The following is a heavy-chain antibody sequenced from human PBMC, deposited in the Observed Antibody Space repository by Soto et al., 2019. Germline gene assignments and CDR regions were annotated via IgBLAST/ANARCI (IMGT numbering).Heavy chain of an antibody. Sequence: SATLSLTCIVSGYSITTGYYWGWLRQPPGKGLEWIGSIHRSGSTYYNPSLKSRVIVSLDTSKNQFSLKLSFVTAADAAVYFCALYASSGSPLDNWGQGTLVTFSS. D-gene: IGHD3-22*01. CDR2: IHRSGST. CDR3: ALYASSGSPLDN. V-gene: IGHV4-38-2*02. CDR1: GYSITTGYY. J-gene: IGHJ4*02.